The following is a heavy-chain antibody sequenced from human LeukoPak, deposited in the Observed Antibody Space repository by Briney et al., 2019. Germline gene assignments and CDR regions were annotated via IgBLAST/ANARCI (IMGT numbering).Heavy chain of an antibody. CDR1: GFTFSDYY. CDR3: ARPGYGGNSIAFDI. Sequence: PGGSLRLSCAASGFTFSDYYMSWIRQAPGKGLEWVSYITNSGSTIYYADSVKGRFTISRDNAKNSLYLQMNSLRAEDTAVYYCARPGYGGNSIAFDIWGQGTMVTVSS. V-gene: IGHV3-11*04. D-gene: IGHD4-23*01. J-gene: IGHJ3*02. CDR2: ITNSGSTI.